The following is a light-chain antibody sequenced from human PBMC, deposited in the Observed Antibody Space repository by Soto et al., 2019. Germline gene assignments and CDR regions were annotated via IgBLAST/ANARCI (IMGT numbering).Light chain of an antibody. Sequence: DIVLTQSPGTLSLSPGERATLSCRASQSITINYLAWYQQKPGQGPRLLMYGASSRATGIQDRFSGSEYGIDVALHIGILEHEDLVVYYWQQYDNSPRTFGQWTKVEV. CDR1: QSITINY. CDR2: GAS. V-gene: IGKV3-20*01. CDR3: QQYDNSPRT. J-gene: IGKJ1*01.